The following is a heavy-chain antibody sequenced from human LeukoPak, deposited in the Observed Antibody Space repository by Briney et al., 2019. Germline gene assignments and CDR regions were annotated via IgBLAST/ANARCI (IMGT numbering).Heavy chain of an antibody. J-gene: IGHJ4*02. V-gene: IGHV3-21*01. D-gene: IGHD2-15*01. Sequence: GGSLRLSCAASGFSFSSNSMHWVRQAPGKGLERVSSISSGSTYKYYADSVKGRFTISRDNAKNSLYLQMDSLRAEDAAVYYCAREPVALCSGGSCSPKPPFDYWGQGTLVTVSS. CDR2: ISSGSTYK. CDR1: GFSFSSNS. CDR3: AREPVALCSGGSCSPKPPFDY.